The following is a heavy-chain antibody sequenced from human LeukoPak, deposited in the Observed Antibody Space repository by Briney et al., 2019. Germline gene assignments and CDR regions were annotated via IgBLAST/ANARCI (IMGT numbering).Heavy chain of an antibody. D-gene: IGHD5-24*01. V-gene: IGHV3-66*01. CDR3: ARAWIRDGYNMDAFDI. Sequence: PGGSLRLSCAASGFTVSSNYMSWVRQAPGKGLEWVSVIYSGGSTYYADSVKGGFTISRDNSKNTLYLQMNSLRAEDTAVYYCARAWIRDGYNMDAFDIWGQGTMVTVSS. J-gene: IGHJ3*02. CDR2: IYSGGST. CDR1: GFTVSSNY.